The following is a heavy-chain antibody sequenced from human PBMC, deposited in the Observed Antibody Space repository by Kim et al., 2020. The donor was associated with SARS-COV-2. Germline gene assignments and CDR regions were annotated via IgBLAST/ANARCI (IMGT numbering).Heavy chain of an antibody. Sequence: ADSVGGRFTISRDNAKNTVCLQMNSLRAEDTAVYYCAKKVGSSSWYLGFDYWGQGTMVTVSS. J-gene: IGHJ4*02. D-gene: IGHD6-13*01. CDR3: AKKVGSSSWYLGFDY. V-gene: IGHV3-23*01.